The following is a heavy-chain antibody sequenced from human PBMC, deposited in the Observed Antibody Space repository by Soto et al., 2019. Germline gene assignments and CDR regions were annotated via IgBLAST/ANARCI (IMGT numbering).Heavy chain of an antibody. D-gene: IGHD2-15*01. Sequence: EVQLVESGGGLVKPGGSLRLSCAASGFDFSDYFMHWVRQAPGKGLEWVSAITSDSTYKYSADSMKGRFTISRDNAKNLLYFEMNRLGDEDTAVYYCATERVTVRFGGREFFYYGGVDVGGHGTTVPVSS. CDR3: ATERVTVRFGGREFFYYGGVDV. CDR2: ITSDSTYK. J-gene: IGHJ6*02. CDR1: GFDFSDYF. V-gene: IGHV3-21*01.